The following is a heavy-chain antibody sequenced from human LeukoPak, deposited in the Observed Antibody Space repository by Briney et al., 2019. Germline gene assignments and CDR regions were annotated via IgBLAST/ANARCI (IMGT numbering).Heavy chain of an antibody. V-gene: IGHV3-66*01. J-gene: IGHJ4*02. D-gene: IGHD2-2*01. CDR3: AKMPPQSNG. CDR1: GFTFSFYS. CDR2: IYSGGST. Sequence: GGSLRLSCAASGFTFSFYSMNWVRQAPGKGLEWVSVIYSGGSTYYADSVKGRFTISRDNSKNTLYLEMNSLRAEDTAVYYCAKMPPQSNGWGQGTLVTVSS.